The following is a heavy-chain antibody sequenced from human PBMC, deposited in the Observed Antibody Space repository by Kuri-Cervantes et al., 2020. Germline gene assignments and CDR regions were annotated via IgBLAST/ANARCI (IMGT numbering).Heavy chain of an antibody. CDR3: AKDAFPAAGHYYMDV. Sequence: GGSLRLSCAASGFAFSSYVLHWVRRAPGRGLEWVSTLTASHAGTYYADTVKGRFTISGDNSKNTLYLQMNSLRTEDTAVYYCAKDAFPAAGHYYMDVWGKGITVTVSS. J-gene: IGHJ6*03. CDR2: LTASHAGT. CDR1: GFAFSSYV. V-gene: IGHV3-23*01. D-gene: IGHD6-13*01.